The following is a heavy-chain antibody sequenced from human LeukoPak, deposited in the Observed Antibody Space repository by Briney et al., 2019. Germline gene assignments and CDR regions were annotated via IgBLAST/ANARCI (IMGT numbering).Heavy chain of an antibody. V-gene: IGHV4-59*08. Sequence: SETLSLTCIVSGGSISSYYWSWIRQPPGKGLEWIGYIYYSGSTNYNPSLKSRVTISVDTSKNQFSLKLSSVTAADTAVYYCARHAKKIQLWLNPFDYWGQGTLVTVSS. CDR2: IYYSGST. J-gene: IGHJ4*02. CDR1: GGSISSYY. D-gene: IGHD5-18*01. CDR3: ARHAKKIQLWLNPFDY.